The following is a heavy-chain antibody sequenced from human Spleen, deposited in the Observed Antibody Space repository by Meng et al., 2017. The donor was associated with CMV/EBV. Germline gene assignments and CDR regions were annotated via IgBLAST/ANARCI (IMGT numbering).Heavy chain of an antibody. CDR2: ISAYNGNT. Sequence: ASVKVSCKASGYTFTSYGISWVRQAPGQGLEWMGWISAYNGNTNYAQKLQGRVTMTTDTSTSTAYMELRSLRSDDTAVYYCARDNLGGDYYYYGMDVWGPGTTVTVSS. J-gene: IGHJ6*02. CDR3: ARDNLGGDYYYYGMDV. CDR1: GYTFTSYG. V-gene: IGHV1-18*01.